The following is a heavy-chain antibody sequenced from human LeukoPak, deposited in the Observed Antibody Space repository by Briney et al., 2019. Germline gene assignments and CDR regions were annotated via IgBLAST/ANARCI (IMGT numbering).Heavy chain of an antibody. Sequence: GGSLRLSCAASGFTFSSYSMNWVRQAPGKGLEWVASISSSSSYIYYADSVKGRFPISSDNAKNSLYLQMHSMRAEDTAVYYCARVYYDSSGYDYWGQGTLVTVSS. V-gene: IGHV3-21*01. J-gene: IGHJ4*02. D-gene: IGHD3-22*01. CDR2: ISSSSSYI. CDR3: ARVYYDSSGYDY. CDR1: GFTFSSYS.